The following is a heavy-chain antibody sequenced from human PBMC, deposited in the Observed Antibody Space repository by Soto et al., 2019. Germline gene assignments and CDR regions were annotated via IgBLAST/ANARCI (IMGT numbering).Heavy chain of an antibody. CDR1: GGSISSGGYS. V-gene: IGHV4-30-2*01. J-gene: IGHJ4*02. CDR3: ARVYMVRGTIIRYFDY. CDR2: IYHSGST. D-gene: IGHD3-10*01. Sequence: PSETLSLTCAVSGGSISSGGYSWSWIRQPPGKGLEWIGYIYHSGSTYYNPSLKSRVTISVDRSKNQFSLKLSSVTAADTAVYYCARVYMVRGTIIRYFDYWGQGTLVTVSS.